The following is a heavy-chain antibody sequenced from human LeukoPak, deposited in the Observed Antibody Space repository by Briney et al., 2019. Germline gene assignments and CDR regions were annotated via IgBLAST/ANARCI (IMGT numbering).Heavy chain of an antibody. V-gene: IGHV3-23*01. CDR2: ISGSGGSGGDT. Sequence: PGGSLRLSCAASGFTFSSYAMSWVRQAPGKGLEWVSAISGSGGSGGDTYYADSVKGRFTISRDNSKNTLYLQMNSLRAEDAAVYYCAKGSGSYKGIDYWGQGTLVTVSS. J-gene: IGHJ4*02. CDR3: AKGSGSYKGIDY. D-gene: IGHD3-10*01. CDR1: GFTFSSYA.